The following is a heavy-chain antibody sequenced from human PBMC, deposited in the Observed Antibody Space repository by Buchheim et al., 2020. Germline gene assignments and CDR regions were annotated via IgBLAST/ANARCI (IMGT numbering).Heavy chain of an antibody. Sequence: QLQLQESGPGLVKPSETLSLTCTVSGGSISSSSYYWGWIRQPPGKGLEWIGSIYYSGSTNYNPSLKSRVTISVDTSKNQFSLKLSSVTAADTAVYYCAREVSSGWYGAFDYWGQGTL. CDR2: IYYSGST. J-gene: IGHJ4*02. V-gene: IGHV4-39*07. CDR3: AREVSSGWYGAFDY. CDR1: GGSISSSSYY. D-gene: IGHD6-19*01.